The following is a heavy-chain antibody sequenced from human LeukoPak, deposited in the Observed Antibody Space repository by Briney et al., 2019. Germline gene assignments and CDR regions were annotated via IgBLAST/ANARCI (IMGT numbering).Heavy chain of an antibody. D-gene: IGHD1-26*01. CDR3: ARDQSGEWELLSGWWFDP. Sequence: GRSLRLSCAASGFTFSSYGMHWVRQAPGKGLEWVAVISYDETKKNYADSVKGRFTTSRDNSKNTLFLQMNSLRAEDTAVYYCARDQSGEWELLSGWWFDPWGQGTLVTVSS. J-gene: IGHJ5*02. V-gene: IGHV3-30*03. CDR1: GFTFSSYG. CDR2: ISYDETKK.